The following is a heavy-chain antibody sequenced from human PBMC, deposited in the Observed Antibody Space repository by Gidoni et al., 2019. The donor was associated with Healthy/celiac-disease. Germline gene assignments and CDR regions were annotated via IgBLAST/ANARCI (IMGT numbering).Heavy chain of an antibody. J-gene: IGHJ3*02. CDR2: ITPFNGNT. CDR1: GYTFTYRY. V-gene: IGHV1-45*02. Sequence: QMQLVQSGAEVKQTGSSVKVSCKASGYTFTYRYLHWVRQAPGQALEWMGWITPFNGNTNYAQKFQDRVTITRDRSMSTAYMELSSLRSEDTAMYYCARTWEMATIFDAFDIWGQGTMVTVSS. D-gene: IGHD5-12*01. CDR3: ARTWEMATIFDAFDI.